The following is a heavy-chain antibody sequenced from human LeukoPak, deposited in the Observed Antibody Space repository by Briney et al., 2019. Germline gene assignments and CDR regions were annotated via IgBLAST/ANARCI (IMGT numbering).Heavy chain of an antibody. CDR1: GFTFSDYS. V-gene: IGHV3-48*01. J-gene: IGHJ4*02. CDR2: IGIDSGNT. CDR3: ARDYKYAFDN. D-gene: IGHD5-24*01. Sequence: GGSLRLSRAASGFTFSDYSMNWVRQAPGKGLEWISYIGIDSGNTNYADSVKGRFTISGDKAKNSLYLQMNSLRVEDTAMYYCARDYKYAFDNWGQGTLVTVSS.